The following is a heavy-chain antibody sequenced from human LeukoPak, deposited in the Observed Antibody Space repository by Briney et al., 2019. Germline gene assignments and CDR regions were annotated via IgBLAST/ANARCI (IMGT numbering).Heavy chain of an antibody. CDR3: ARVLGYYGSGTYYPDY. Sequence: GGSLRLSCAASGFTFSSYSMNWVRQAPGKGLEWVSSISSSSSYIYYADSVKGRFTISRDNAKNSLYLQMNSLRAEDTAVYYCARVLGYYGSGTYYPDYWGQGTLVTVSS. D-gene: IGHD3-10*01. CDR2: ISSSSSYI. CDR1: GFTFSSYS. J-gene: IGHJ4*02. V-gene: IGHV3-21*04.